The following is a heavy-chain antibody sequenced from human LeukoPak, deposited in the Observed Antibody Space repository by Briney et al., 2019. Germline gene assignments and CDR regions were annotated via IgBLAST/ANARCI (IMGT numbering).Heavy chain of an antibody. CDR2: FYTSGNS. J-gene: IGHJ4*02. CDR1: GGSISTYY. D-gene: IGHD2-15*01. V-gene: IGHV4-4*07. Sequence: SETLSLTCSVSGGSISTYYWSWIRQPAGKGLEWIGRFYTSGNSYYNPSLKSRVTMSVDTSKNQFSLKLTSVTAADTAVYYCARQTTQTVYWGQGTLVTVSS. CDR3: ARQTTQTVY.